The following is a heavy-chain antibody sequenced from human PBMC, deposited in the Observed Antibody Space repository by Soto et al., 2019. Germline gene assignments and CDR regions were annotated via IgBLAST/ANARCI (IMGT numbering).Heavy chain of an antibody. V-gene: IGHV1-18*01. CDR2: VSAYNGNT. Sequence: ASVKVSXKAAAYTFTSYGISWVLQAPVQGLEGRGSVSAYNGNTNYAQKLQGRVTMTTATSTSTAYMELRSLRSDDTAVYYCARFFTSRFLRPYSNYVYGMDVWGQGTTVTVSS. J-gene: IGHJ6*02. CDR3: ARFFTSRFLRPYSNYVYGMDV. D-gene: IGHD4-4*01. CDR1: AYTFTSYG.